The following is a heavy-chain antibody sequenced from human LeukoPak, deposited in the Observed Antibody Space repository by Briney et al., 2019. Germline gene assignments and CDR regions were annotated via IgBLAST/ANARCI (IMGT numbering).Heavy chain of an antibody. CDR1: GGSFSGYY. V-gene: IGHV4-34*01. D-gene: IGHD3-22*01. Sequence: SETLSLTCAVYGGSFSGYYWSWIRQPPGKGLEWIGEINHSGSTNYNPSLKSRVTISVDTSKNQFSLKLSSVTAADTAVYYCARGRSGYGYWGQGTLVTVSS. J-gene: IGHJ4*02. CDR2: INHSGST. CDR3: ARGRSGYGY.